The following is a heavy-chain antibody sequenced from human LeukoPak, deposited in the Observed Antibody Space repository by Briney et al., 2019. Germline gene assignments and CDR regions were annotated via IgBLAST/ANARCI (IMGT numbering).Heavy chain of an antibody. J-gene: IGHJ3*02. V-gene: IGHV1-69*04. D-gene: IGHD2-2*01. Sequence: PAASVTVSCKASGGTFSSYAISWVRQAPGQGLEWMGRIFPILGIANYAQKFQGRVTITADKSTSTAYMELSSLRSEDTAVYYCASHIVVVPAAAELDAFDIWGQGTMVTVSS. CDR3: ASHIVVVPAAAELDAFDI. CDR1: GGTFSSYA. CDR2: IFPILGIA.